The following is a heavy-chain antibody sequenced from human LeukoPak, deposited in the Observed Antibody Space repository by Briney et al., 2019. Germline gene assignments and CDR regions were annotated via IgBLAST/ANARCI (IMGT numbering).Heavy chain of an antibody. V-gene: IGHV3-21*01. D-gene: IGHD2-21*01. Sequence: GGSLRLSCAASGFTFRSYTMNWVRQAPGKGLEWVSSISGSRTFIYYGDSVKGRFSISRDNARNSLSLQMDSLRAEDTAVYYCARRNVVVGGLDYWGQGTLVTVSA. J-gene: IGHJ4*02. CDR2: ISGSRTFI. CDR3: ARRNVVVGGLDY. CDR1: GFTFRSYT.